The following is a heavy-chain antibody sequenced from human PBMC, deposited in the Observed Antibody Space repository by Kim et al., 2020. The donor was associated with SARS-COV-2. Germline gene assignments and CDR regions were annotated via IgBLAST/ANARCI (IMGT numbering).Heavy chain of an antibody. CDR1: GFTFSSYS. J-gene: IGHJ4*02. CDR3: ASNEFPDDVGWYSY. V-gene: IGHV3-21*01. CDR2: ISSSSSYI. D-gene: IGHD6-19*01. Sequence: GGSLRLSCAASGFTFSSYSMNWVRQAPGKGLEWVSSISSSSSYIYYADSVKGRFTISRDNAKNSLYLQMNSLRAEDTAVYYCASNEFPDDVGWYSYWGQGTLVTVSS.